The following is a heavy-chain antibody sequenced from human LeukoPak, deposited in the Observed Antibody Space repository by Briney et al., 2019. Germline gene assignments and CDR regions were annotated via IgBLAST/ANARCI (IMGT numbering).Heavy chain of an antibody. CDR2: IKQDGSEK. CDR1: GFTFSSYW. CDR3: ARMRWYSSSWPDAFDI. J-gene: IGHJ3*02. V-gene: IGHV3-7*01. D-gene: IGHD6-13*01. Sequence: PGGSLRLSCAASGFTFSSYWMSWVRQAPGKGLEWVANIKQDGSEKYYVDSVKGRFTISRDNAKNSLYLQMYSLRAEDTAVYYCARMRWYSSSWPDAFDIWGQGTMVTVSS.